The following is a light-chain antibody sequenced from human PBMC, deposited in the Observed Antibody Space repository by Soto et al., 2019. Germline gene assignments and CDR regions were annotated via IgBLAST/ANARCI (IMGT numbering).Light chain of an antibody. Sequence: IALTQSPGTVSLSPGERATLSCRARQSVPNNYIAWYQHKPRQAPRLLIYGAARRAPGIPDRFSGSGSGTEFTLTISTLAPEDSAMYYCQQYGASPFNFGRGSKLEL. V-gene: IGKV3-20*01. J-gene: IGKJ2*01. CDR1: QSVPNNY. CDR3: QQYGASPFN. CDR2: GAA.